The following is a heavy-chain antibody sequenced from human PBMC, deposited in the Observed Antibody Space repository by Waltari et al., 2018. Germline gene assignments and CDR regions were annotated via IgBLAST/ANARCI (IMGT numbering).Heavy chain of an antibody. Sequence: QVQLVQSGAAVKKPGSSVKVYCKASGGTFSSYTLSWVRQAPGQGLEWRGRIIPILGIANYAQKFQGRVTITADKSTSTAYMELSSLRSEDTAVYYCASVGYDTFFDYWGQGTLVTVSS. D-gene: IGHD5-12*01. CDR2: IIPILGIA. CDR3: ASVGYDTFFDY. J-gene: IGHJ4*02. CDR1: GGTFSSYT. V-gene: IGHV1-69*02.